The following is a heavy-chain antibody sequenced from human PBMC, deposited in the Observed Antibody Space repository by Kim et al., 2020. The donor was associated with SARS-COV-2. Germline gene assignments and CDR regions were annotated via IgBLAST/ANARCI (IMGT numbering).Heavy chain of an antibody. J-gene: IGHJ6*02. CDR1: GGSFSGHY. CDR3: ARGRAGVVPAPILGIGPHYDYFIMDV. V-gene: IGHV4-34*01. Sequence: SQTLSLTCAVYGGSFSGHYWSWIRQPPGKGLEWIGEIHQSGSTNYNPSLKSRVTMSIDTSKNQFSLKLSSVTAADTGFYYCARGRAGVVPAPILGIGPHYDYFIMDVWGHGTTVTVSS. CDR2: IHQSGST. D-gene: IGHD2-2*02.